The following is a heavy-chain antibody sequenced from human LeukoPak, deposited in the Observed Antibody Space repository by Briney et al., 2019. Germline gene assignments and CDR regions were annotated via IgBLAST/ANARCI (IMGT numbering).Heavy chain of an antibody. D-gene: IGHD3-22*01. CDR2: MYYTGST. V-gene: IGHV4-39*01. CDR1: GGSMSSSRYY. J-gene: IGHJ4*02. Sequence: PSETLSLTCTVSGGSMSSSRYYWGWIRQPPGKGLEWIGSMYYTGSTYYNPSVKSRITISADTSKNQFSLELTSVTAADTAVYYCARGTYYYDSSGYYSFGHWGQGTLVTVSS. CDR3: ARGTYYYDSSGYYSFGH.